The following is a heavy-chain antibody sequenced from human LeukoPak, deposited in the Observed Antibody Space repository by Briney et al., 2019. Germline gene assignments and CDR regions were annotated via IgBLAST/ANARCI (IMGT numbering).Heavy chain of an antibody. CDR3: ARGQNYYDLWSGYQTTISDVFDI. V-gene: IGHV1-18*01. D-gene: IGHD3-3*01. CDR1: GGTFTSYA. CDR2: INAYNGNT. Sequence: ASVKVSCKASGGTFTSYAMSWVRQAPGQGLEWMGWINAYNGNTNYAQKLQGRVTMTTDTSTSTAYMELRSLRSDDTAVYYCARGQNYYDLWSGYQTTISDVFDIWGQGTMVTVSP. J-gene: IGHJ3*02.